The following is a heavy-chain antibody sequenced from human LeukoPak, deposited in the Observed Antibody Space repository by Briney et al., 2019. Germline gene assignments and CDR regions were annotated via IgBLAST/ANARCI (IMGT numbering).Heavy chain of an antibody. CDR3: ARDPGYEGFDY. CDR1: GGSFSGYY. CDR2: INHSGST. J-gene: IGHJ4*02. D-gene: IGHD1-1*01. Sequence: ASETLSLTCAVYGGSFSGYYWSWIRPPPGKGLEWIGEINHSGSTNYNPSLKSRVTISVDTSKNQFSLKLSSVTAADTAVYYCARDPGYEGFDYWGQGTLVTVSS. V-gene: IGHV4-34*01.